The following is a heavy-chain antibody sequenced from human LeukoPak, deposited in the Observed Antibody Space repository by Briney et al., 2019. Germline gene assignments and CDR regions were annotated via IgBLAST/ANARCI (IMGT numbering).Heavy chain of an antibody. CDR2: TSTFNSRT. J-gene: IGHJ4*01. CDR3: AREALNSGAWIY. D-gene: IGHD6-25*01. CDR1: GYSFTSYG. V-gene: IGHV1-18*01. Sequence: ASVKVSCKASGYSFTSYGIYWVRQAPGQGLEWMGWTSTFNSRTHTARNFQGRVTMTTDTSTTTAYLEVSGLTSNDTAVYYCAREALNSGAWIYWGHGSLVIVSS.